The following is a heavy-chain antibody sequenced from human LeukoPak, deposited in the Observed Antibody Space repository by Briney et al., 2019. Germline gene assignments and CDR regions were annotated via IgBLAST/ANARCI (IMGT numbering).Heavy chain of an antibody. J-gene: IGHJ4*02. Sequence: SQTLSLTCTVSGGSISSGGYYWSWIRQHPGKGLEWTGYIYYSGSTYYNPSLKSRVTISEDTSKNQFSLKLSSVTAADTAVYYCARDADGYRALDYWGQGTLVTVSS. D-gene: IGHD5-24*01. CDR3: ARDADGYRALDY. CDR2: IYYSGST. CDR1: GGSISSGGYY. V-gene: IGHV4-31*03.